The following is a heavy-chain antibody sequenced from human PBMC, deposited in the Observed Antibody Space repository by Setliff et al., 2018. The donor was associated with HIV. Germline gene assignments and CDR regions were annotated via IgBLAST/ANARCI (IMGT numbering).Heavy chain of an antibody. J-gene: IGHJ4*02. V-gene: IGHV1-24*01. D-gene: IGHD1-26*01. Sequence: ASVKVSCKVSGYTLTELSMHWVRQAPGKGLEWMGGFDPEDGETIYAQKFQGRVTMTEDTSTSTVYMELSSLKSDDTAVYYCASGCLIGGSGPCRNFEFWGQGTLVTVSS. CDR3: ASGCLIGGSGPCRNFEF. CDR1: GYTLTELS. CDR2: FDPEDGET.